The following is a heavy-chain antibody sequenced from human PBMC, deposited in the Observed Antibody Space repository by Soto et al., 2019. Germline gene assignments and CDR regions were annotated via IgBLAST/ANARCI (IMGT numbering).Heavy chain of an antibody. CDR3: ARGGWKLFDY. V-gene: IGHV4-59*01. D-gene: IGHD6-19*01. CDR2: IYCSGST. CDR1: SGSISSYY. Sequence: QVQLQESGPGLVKPSETLSLTCTVSSGSISSYYWSWMRQPPGKGLEWIGYIYCSGSTNYNPSLKSRVTISVDTSKNQFSLKLSSVTAADTAVYYCARGGWKLFDYWGQGTLVTVSS. J-gene: IGHJ4*02.